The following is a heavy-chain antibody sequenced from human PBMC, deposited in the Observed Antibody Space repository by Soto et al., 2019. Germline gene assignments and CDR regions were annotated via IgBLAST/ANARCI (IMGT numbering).Heavy chain of an antibody. J-gene: IGHJ4*02. CDR1: GFTFSRYA. CDR2: ISYDGNNK. V-gene: IGHV3-30-3*01. Sequence: QVQVVESGGDVVQPGKSLRLSCVASGFTFSRYAMHWVRQAPGKGLEWVTLISYDGNNKYYTDSVKGRFTVSRDNSKNTLYLQMNDLRPEDTAVYSCARGEDLDYCGQGTLVTVSS. CDR3: ARGEDLDY.